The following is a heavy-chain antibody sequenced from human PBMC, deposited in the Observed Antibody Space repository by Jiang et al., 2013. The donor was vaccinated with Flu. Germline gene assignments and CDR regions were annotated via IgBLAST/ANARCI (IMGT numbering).Heavy chain of an antibody. CDR2: INPSGGST. Sequence: KASGYTFTSYYMHWVRQAPGQGLEWMGIINPSGGSTSYAQKFQGRVTMTRDTSTSTVYMELSSLRSEDTAVYYCARDIAVAENWFDPWGQGTLVTVSS. J-gene: IGHJ5*02. D-gene: IGHD6-19*01. CDR3: ARDIAVAENWFDP. V-gene: IGHV1-46*01. CDR1: GYTFTSYY.